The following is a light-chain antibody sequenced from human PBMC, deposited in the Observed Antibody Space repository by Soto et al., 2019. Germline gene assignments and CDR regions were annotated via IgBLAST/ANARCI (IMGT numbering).Light chain of an antibody. CDR3: NSYTSSSTFPCV. V-gene: IGLV2-14*01. Sequence: QSALTQPASVSGSPGQSITISCTGTSSDIGGYSYVSWYQQHPGKAPKLMIYDVSDRPSGVSNRFSGSKSGNTASLTISGLQAEDEADYYCNSYTSSSTFPCVFGTGTKLTLL. CDR1: SSDIGGYSY. J-gene: IGLJ1*01. CDR2: DVS.